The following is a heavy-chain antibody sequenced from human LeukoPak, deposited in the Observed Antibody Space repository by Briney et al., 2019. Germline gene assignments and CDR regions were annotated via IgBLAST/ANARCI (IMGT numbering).Heavy chain of an antibody. D-gene: IGHD5-24*01. V-gene: IGHV4-34*01. CDR3: ARGDGYKYYYYYGVDV. J-gene: IGHJ6*02. CDR1: GGSFSGYY. CDR2: INHSGST. Sequence: PSETLSLTCAVYGGSFSGYYWSWIRQPPGKGLEWIGEINHSGSTNYNPSLKSRVTISVDTSKNQFSLKLSSVTAADTAVYYCARGDGYKYYYYYGVDVWGQGTTVTVSS.